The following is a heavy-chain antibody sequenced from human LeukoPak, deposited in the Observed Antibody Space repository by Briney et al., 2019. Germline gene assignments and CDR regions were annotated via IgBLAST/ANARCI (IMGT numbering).Heavy chain of an antibody. V-gene: IGHV1-69*02. J-gene: IGHJ4*02. CDR1: VGTFSSYT. CDR3: ARRLPNWQHDY. Sequence: ASVKVSCKASVGTFSSYTISWVRQAPGQGLEWMGRIIPILGIANYAQKFQGRVTITADKSTSTAYMELSSLRSEDTAVYYCARRLPNWQHDYWGEGTLVTVSS. CDR2: IIPILGIA. D-gene: IGHD1-1*01.